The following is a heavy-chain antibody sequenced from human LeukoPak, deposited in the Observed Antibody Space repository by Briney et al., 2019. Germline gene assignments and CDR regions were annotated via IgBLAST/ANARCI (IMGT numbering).Heavy chain of an antibody. CDR2: MNPNSGNT. D-gene: IGHD3-16*01. Sequence: ASVKVSCKASGYTFTSYDINWVRQATGQGLERMGWMNPNSGNTGYAQKFQGRVTMTRNTSISTAYMELSSLRSEDTAVYYSARGAGDSDAFDIWGQGTMVTVSS. CDR1: GYTFTSYD. V-gene: IGHV1-8*01. J-gene: IGHJ3*02. CDR3: ARGAGDSDAFDI.